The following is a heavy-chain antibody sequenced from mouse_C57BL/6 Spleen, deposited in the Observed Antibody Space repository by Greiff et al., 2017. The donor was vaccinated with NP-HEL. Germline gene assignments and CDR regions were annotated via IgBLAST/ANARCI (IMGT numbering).Heavy chain of an antibody. J-gene: IGHJ2*01. CDR2: INPNNGGT. D-gene: IGHD4-1*01. CDR3: ATPLERFDY. CDR1: GYTFTDYY. Sequence: EVQLQQSGPELVKPGASVKISCKASGYTFTDYYMNWVKQSHGKSLEWIGDINPNNGGTSYNQQFKGKATLTVDKSSSTAYMELRSLTSEDSAVYYCATPLERFDYWGQGTTLTVSS. V-gene: IGHV1-26*01.